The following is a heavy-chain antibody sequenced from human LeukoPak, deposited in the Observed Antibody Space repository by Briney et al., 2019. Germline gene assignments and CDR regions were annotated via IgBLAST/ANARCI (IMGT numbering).Heavy chain of an antibody. CDR2: MSYSGST. CDR3: ARLPYTSGWHDWYFDL. V-gene: IGHV4-39*02. J-gene: IGHJ2*01. Sequence: SETLSLTCTVSGGYTNSRNYFWGWIRQPPGKGLEWIASMSYSGSTYYNPSLKSRVSISVNTSKIHFSLRLSSVTAADTAVYYCARLPYTSGWHDWYFDLWGRDTLVTVSS. CDR1: GGYTNSRNYF. D-gene: IGHD6-19*01.